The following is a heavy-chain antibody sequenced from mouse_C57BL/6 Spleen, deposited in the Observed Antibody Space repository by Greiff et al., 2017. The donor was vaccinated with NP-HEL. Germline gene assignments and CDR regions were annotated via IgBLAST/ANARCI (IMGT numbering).Heavy chain of an antibody. V-gene: IGHV1-9*01. CDR1: GYTFTGYW. J-gene: IGHJ2*01. CDR3: ARLGLITTVVAKGY. D-gene: IGHD1-1*01. CDR2: ILPGSGST. Sequence: VQRVESGAELMKPGASVKLSCKATGYTFTGYWIEWVKQRPGHGLEWIGEILPGSGSTNYNEKFKGKATFPADTSSNTASLQLSSLTTEDSAIYYGARLGLITTVVAKGYWGQGTTLTVSS.